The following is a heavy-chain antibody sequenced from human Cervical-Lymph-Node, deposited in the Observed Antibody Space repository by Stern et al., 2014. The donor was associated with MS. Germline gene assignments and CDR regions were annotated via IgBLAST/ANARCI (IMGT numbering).Heavy chain of an antibody. CDR3: AREGGNTAEYFQH. CDR1: GFTFSSSG. J-gene: IGHJ1*01. D-gene: IGHD4-23*01. V-gene: IGHV3-33*01. CDR2: LWYDGSNR. Sequence: VHLVESGGGVVQPGRSLRLSCAASGFTFSSSGMHWVRQAPGKGLEWLAILWYDGSNRYYADSVKGRFTISRDNSKNTLYLQMNSLRAEDTAVYYCAREGGNTAEYFQHWGQGTLVTVSS.